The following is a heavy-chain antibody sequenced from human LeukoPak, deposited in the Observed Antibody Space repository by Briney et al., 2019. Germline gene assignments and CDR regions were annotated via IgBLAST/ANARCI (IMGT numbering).Heavy chain of an antibody. V-gene: IGHV3-21*01. Sequence: GGSLRLSCAASGFTFSSYAMSWVRHAPGEGLEWVSSISRSSSYIYYADSVKGRFTISRDNAKNSLYLQMNSLRAEDTAVYYCARVRRSSGYPYYFDYWGQGTLVTVSS. CDR3: ARVRRSSGYPYYFDY. J-gene: IGHJ4*02. CDR1: GFTFSSYA. D-gene: IGHD3-22*01. CDR2: ISRSSSYI.